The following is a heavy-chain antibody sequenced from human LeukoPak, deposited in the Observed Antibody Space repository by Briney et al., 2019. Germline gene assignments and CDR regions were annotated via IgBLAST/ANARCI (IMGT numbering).Heavy chain of an antibody. Sequence: GGSLRLSCAASGFTFSSYWMSWVRQAPGKGLEWVANIKQDGSEKYYVDTVKGRFTISRDNAKNSLYLQMNSLRAEDTAVYYCARDLASGYQLLFGDYLRHVHWGQGTLVTVSS. CDR1: GFTFSSYW. CDR2: IKQDGSEK. V-gene: IGHV3-7*01. J-gene: IGHJ4*02. CDR3: ARDLASGYQLLFGDYLRHVH. D-gene: IGHD2-2*01.